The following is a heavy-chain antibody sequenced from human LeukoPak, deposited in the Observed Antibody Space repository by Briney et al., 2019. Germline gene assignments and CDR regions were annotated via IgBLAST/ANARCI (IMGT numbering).Heavy chain of an antibody. CDR3: ARIRPTYGDFDY. Sequence: GASVKVSCKASGYTFTSYGFSWVRQAPGQGLEWMGWINPNSGGTNYAQKFQGRVTMTRDTSISTAYMELSRLRSDDTAVYYCARIRPTYGDFDYWGQGTLVTVSS. CDR1: GYTFTSYG. D-gene: IGHD4-17*01. J-gene: IGHJ4*02. V-gene: IGHV1-2*02. CDR2: INPNSGGT.